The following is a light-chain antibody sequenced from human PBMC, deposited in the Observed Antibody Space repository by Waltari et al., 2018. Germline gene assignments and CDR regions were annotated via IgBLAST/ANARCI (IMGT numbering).Light chain of an antibody. CDR2: DVS. CDR1: SSDVDNYHH. V-gene: IGLV2-14*03. CDR3: SSYTSSSNVL. Sequence: QSALTQPASVSGSPGQSITISCTGTSSDVDNYHHVSWYQHHPGTAPTLLFYDVSYRTSGMSNRFSGSKSGNTASLTISGLQAEDEADYYCSSYTSSSNVLFGGGTKLTVL. J-gene: IGLJ2*01.